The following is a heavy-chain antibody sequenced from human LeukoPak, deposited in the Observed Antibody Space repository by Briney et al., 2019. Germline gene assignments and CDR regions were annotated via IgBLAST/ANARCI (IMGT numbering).Heavy chain of an antibody. V-gene: IGHV3-53*01. Sequence: GGSLRLSCAVSGFTVSNNYTDWVRQAPGKGLEWVSVIYSSGVTHYADSVKGRFTISRDNSKNTVYLQMNSLRAEDTAVYYCARDQSGVRGFLRWGQGTLVTVSS. CDR3: ARDQSGVRGFLR. CDR1: GFTVSNNY. J-gene: IGHJ4*02. CDR2: IYSSGVT. D-gene: IGHD5-12*01.